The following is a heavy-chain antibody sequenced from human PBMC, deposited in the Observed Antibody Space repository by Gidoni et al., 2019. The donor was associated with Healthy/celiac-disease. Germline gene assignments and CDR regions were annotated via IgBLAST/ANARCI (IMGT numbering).Heavy chain of an antibody. CDR3: ARSELRPFDY. D-gene: IGHD1-7*01. V-gene: IGHV4-34*01. J-gene: IGHJ4*02. CDR1: GGSFSGYY. Sequence: QVQLQQWGAGLCKPSGTLSLTCAVYGGSFSGYYWSWIRQPPGKGLEWLGESNHSGSTNYNPSLTSRVTISADTSKNQFSLKLSCVTAADPAVYYCARSELRPFDYWGQGTLVTVSS. CDR2: SNHSGST.